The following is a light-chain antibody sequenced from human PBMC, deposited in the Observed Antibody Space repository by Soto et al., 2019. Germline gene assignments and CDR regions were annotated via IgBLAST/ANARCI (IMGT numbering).Light chain of an antibody. J-gene: IGKJ1*01. Sequence: DIQMTRSPSSLSASVGDRVTITCRASRDITDYLAWYQQKPGQVPKLLVYTASTLQSGVPSRFTASGSGTDFTLTITGLQPEDFATYYCQNYDSAPWTFGQGTKVAIK. V-gene: IGKV1-27*01. CDR3: QNYDSAPWT. CDR1: RDITDY. CDR2: TAS.